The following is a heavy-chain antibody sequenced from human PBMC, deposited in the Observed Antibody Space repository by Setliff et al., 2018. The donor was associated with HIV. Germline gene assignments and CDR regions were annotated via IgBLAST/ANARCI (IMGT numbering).Heavy chain of an antibody. V-gene: IGHV1-46*01. CDR2: INPSGDIT. CDR1: GKTFSSHY. D-gene: IGHD3-10*01. Sequence: ASVKVSCKATGKTFSSHYMHWVRQAPGKGLEWMGLINPSGDITSYAEKFQGRVTMTRDTSTSTVYTELRSLRSEDTAIYYCASKGGSGNYPDSDAFDIWGQGTLVTVS. J-gene: IGHJ3*02. CDR3: ASKGGSGNYPDSDAFDI.